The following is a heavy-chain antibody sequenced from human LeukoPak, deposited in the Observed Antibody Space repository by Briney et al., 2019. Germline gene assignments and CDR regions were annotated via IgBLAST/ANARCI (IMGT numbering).Heavy chain of an antibody. Sequence: GGSLRLSCAASGLTLSSYWMHWVRQAPGKGLVWVSRINSDGSSTSYADSVKGRFTISRDNAKNTLHLQMNSLRAKDTAVYYCALLSEIDYWGQGTLVTVSS. D-gene: IGHD3-16*02. CDR1: GLTLSSYW. V-gene: IGHV3-74*01. CDR2: INSDGSST. CDR3: ALLSEIDY. J-gene: IGHJ4*02.